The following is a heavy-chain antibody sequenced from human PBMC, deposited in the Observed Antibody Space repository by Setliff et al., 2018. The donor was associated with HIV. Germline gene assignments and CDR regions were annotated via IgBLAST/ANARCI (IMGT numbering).Heavy chain of an antibody. CDR3: ARANIYSDAFDI. CDR1: AFTFNIYA. D-gene: IGHD2-21*01. V-gene: IGHV7-4-1*02. Sequence: ASVKVSCKASAFTFNIYAIHWVRQAPGQGLEWMGYIDANTGIPTYAQALSGRFVFSLDTSVNTAYLQITTLKAEDSAVYYCARANIYSDAFDIWGQGTMVTVSS. CDR2: IDANTGIP. J-gene: IGHJ3*02.